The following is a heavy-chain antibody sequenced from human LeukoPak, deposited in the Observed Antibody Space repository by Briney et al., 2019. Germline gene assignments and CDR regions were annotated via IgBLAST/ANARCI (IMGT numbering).Heavy chain of an antibody. CDR2: IIPILGTA. CDR1: GGTFRSYA. Sequence: SVTVSCKDSGGTFRSYAISLVRQAPAQGLEWMGGIIPILGTANYAQKLQGRVTITADESTSTAYMKLSSLRSEDTAVYYCARVGDIVVVPAAKGAFDIWGQGTMVTVSS. CDR3: ARVGDIVVVPAAKGAFDI. J-gene: IGHJ3*02. V-gene: IGHV1-69*13. D-gene: IGHD2-2*01.